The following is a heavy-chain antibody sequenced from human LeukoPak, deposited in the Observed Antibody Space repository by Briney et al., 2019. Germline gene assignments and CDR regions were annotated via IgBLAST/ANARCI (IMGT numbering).Heavy chain of an antibody. J-gene: IGHJ4*02. D-gene: IGHD5-18*01. V-gene: IGHV3-30*04. CDR1: GFTFSNSA. CDR3: ASEDVDTGDF. Sequence: QSGGSLRLSCAGSGFTFSNSAIHWVRLAPGKGLEWVAFISHDGANKYFSHSVDGRFTVSRLNSQNTAYLQMSNLRPEDTAIYYCASEDVDTGDFWGQGTLVTVSS. CDR2: ISHDGANK.